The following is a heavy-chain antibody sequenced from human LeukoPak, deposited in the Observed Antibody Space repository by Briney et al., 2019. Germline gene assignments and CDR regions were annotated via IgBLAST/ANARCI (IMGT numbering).Heavy chain of an antibody. CDR3: AKDPRIQLWSYYFDY. V-gene: IGHV3-30*18. J-gene: IGHJ4*02. CDR2: ISYDGSNK. CDR1: GFTFSYYG. D-gene: IGHD5-18*01. Sequence: PGGSLRLSCAASGFTFSYYGMHWVRQAPGKGLEWVAVISYDGSNKYYADSVKGRFTISRDNSKNTLYLQMNSLRAEDTAVYYCAKDPRIQLWSYYFDYWGQGTLVTVSS.